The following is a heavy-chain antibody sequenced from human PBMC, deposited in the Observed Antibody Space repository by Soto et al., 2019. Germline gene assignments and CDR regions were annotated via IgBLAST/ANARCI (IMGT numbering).Heavy chain of an antibody. CDR2: ISYDGSNK. Sequence: QVQLVESGGGVVQPGRSLRLSCAASGFTFSSYGMHWVRQAPGKGLEWVAVISYDGSNKYYADSVKGRFTISRDNSKNTLYLQMNSLRAEDTAVYYCANGLGGSYYVIDYWGQGTLVTVSS. V-gene: IGHV3-30*18. CDR1: GFTFSSYG. D-gene: IGHD1-26*01. J-gene: IGHJ4*02. CDR3: ANGLGGSYYVIDY.